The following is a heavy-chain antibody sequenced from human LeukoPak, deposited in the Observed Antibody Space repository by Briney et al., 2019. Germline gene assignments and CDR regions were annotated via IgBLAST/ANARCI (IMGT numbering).Heavy chain of an antibody. CDR3: AKRDLGY. Sequence: AGGSLRLSCAASGFTFSSYAMHWVRQAPGKGLEWVAVISYDGSNKYYADSVKGRFTISRDNSKNTVFLQMNSLRADDTAVYYCAKRDLGYWGQGTLVTVSS. V-gene: IGHV3-30*14. CDR1: GFTFSSYA. CDR2: ISYDGSNK. J-gene: IGHJ4*02.